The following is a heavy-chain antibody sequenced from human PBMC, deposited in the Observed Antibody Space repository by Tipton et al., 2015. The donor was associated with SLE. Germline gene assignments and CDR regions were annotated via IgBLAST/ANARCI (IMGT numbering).Heavy chain of an antibody. CDR3: ARLGLGWGYD. D-gene: IGHD2-21*01. V-gene: IGHV3-7*03. CDR2: IKQDGSEK. CDR1: GFTVSSNY. J-gene: IGHJ4*02. Sequence: SLRLSCAASGFTVSSNYMSWVRQAPGKGLEWVANIKQDGSEKYYVDSVKGRFTISRDNAKNSLYLQMNSLRAEDTAVYYCARLGLGWGYDWGQGTLVTVSS.